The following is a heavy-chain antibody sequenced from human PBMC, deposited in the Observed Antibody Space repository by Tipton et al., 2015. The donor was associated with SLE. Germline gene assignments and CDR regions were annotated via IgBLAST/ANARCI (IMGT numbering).Heavy chain of an antibody. CDR3: ARIATGIAAVAGY. Sequence: SLRLSCAASGFTFSSYAMHWVRQAPGKGLEWVAVISYDGSNKYYADSVKGRFTISRDNSKNTLYLQMNSLRAEDTAVYYCARIATGIAAVAGYWGQGTLVTVSS. J-gene: IGHJ4*02. CDR1: GFTFSSYA. CDR2: ISYDGSNK. D-gene: IGHD6-13*01. V-gene: IGHV3-30-3*01.